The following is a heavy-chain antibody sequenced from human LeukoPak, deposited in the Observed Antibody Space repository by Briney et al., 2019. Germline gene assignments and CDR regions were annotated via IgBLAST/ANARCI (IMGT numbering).Heavy chain of an antibody. CDR3: AKDGSGRYSGYDLGY. D-gene: IGHD5-12*01. CDR2: ISYDGSNK. CDR1: GFTFSNYG. V-gene: IGHV3-30*18. J-gene: IGHJ4*02. Sequence: PGRSLRLSCAASGFTFSNYGMHWVRQAPGKGLEWVAVISYDGSNKYYADSLKGRFTISRDNSKNTLYLQMNSLRADDTALYYCAKDGSGRYSGYDLGYWGQGTLVTVSS.